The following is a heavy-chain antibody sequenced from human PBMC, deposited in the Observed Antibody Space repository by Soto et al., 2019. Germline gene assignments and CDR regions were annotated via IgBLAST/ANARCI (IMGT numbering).Heavy chain of an antibody. J-gene: IGHJ4*02. CDR2: IYYSGST. D-gene: IGHD2-2*01. CDR3: ARGLVPAANFDY. Sequence: SETLSLTCTVSGGSISSGDYYWSWIRQPPGKGLEWIGYIYYSGSTYYNPSLKSRVTISVDTSKNQFSLKLSSVTAADTAVYYCARGLVPAANFDYWGQGTLVTVS. CDR1: GGSISSGDYY. V-gene: IGHV4-30-4*01.